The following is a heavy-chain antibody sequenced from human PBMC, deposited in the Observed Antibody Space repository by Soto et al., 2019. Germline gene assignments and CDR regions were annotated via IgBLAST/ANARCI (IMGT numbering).Heavy chain of an antibody. CDR3: ARVRDSSRFYGMDV. CDR2: IYYSGST. J-gene: IGHJ6*02. D-gene: IGHD6-13*01. Sequence: SETLSLTCTVSGGSIRSYYWSWIRQPPGKGLEWIGYIYYSGSTNYNPSLKSRVTISVDTSKNQFSLKLSSVTAADTAVYYCARVRDSSRFYGMDVWGQGTTVTVSS. V-gene: IGHV4-59*01. CDR1: GGSIRSYY.